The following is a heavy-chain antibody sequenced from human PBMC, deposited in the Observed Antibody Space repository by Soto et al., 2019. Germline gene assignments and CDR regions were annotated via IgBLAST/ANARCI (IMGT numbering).Heavy chain of an antibody. CDR1: GYTVTELS. Sequence: ASVKVACKVSGYTVTELSMHSVRQAPGKGLEWMGGFDPEDGETIYAQKFQGRVTMTEDTSTDTAYMELSSLRSEDTAVYYCATEWHSVPGFDYWGQGTLVTVSS. CDR2: FDPEDGET. J-gene: IGHJ4*02. CDR3: ATEWHSVPGFDY. D-gene: IGHD5-12*01. V-gene: IGHV1-24*01.